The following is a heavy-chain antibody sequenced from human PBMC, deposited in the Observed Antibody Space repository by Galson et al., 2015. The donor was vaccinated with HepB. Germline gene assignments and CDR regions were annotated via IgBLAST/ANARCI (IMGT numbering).Heavy chain of an antibody. J-gene: IGHJ5*02. CDR3: ARQVLRFFNWFDP. V-gene: IGHV1-69*13. Sequence: SVKVSCKASGGTFSSYAISWVRQAPGQELEWMGGIIPIFGTANYAQKFQGRVTITADESTSTAYMELSSLRSEDTAVYYCARQVLRFFNWFDPWGQGTLVTVSS. CDR1: GGTFSSYA. CDR2: IIPIFGTA. D-gene: IGHD3-3*01.